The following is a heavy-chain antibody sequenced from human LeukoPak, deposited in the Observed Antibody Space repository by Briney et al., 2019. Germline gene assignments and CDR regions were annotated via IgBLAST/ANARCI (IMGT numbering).Heavy chain of an antibody. V-gene: IGHV3-64*01. CDR3: ARGRDSYGYADY. D-gene: IGHD5-18*01. CDR1: GFTFSSYA. J-gene: IGHJ4*02. Sequence: PGGSLRLSCAASGFTFSSYAMHWVRQAPGKGLEYVSAISSNGGSTYYANSVKGRFTISRDNSKNTLYLQMGSLRAEDMAVYYCARGRDSYGYADYWGQGTLVTVSS. CDR2: ISSNGGST.